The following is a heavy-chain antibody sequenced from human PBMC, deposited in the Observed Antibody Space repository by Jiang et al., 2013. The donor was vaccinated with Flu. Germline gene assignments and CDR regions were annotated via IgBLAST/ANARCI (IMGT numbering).Heavy chain of an antibody. Sequence: GSIYYSGSTYYNPSLKSRVTISVDTSKNQFSLKLSSVTAADTAVYYCARDFLGIVATIYYAGYFDYWGQGTLVTVSS. J-gene: IGHJ4*02. CDR3: ARDFLGIVATIYYAGYFDY. V-gene: IGHV4-39*07. CDR2: IYYSGST. D-gene: IGHD5-12*01.